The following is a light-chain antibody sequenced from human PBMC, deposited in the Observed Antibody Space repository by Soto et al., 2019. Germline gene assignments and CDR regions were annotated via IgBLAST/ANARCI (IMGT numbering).Light chain of an antibody. Sequence: DLQMTQSPTAMSASVGDRVTITCRASQDINNNLAWFQQKPGKVPERLISGSSNFQSGVPSRFRGSATGTEFTLTISSLQPEDCATYYCLQHKTYPWALGQGTKVVIK. CDR1: QDINNN. CDR3: LQHKTYPWA. CDR2: GSS. J-gene: IGKJ1*01. V-gene: IGKV1-17*03.